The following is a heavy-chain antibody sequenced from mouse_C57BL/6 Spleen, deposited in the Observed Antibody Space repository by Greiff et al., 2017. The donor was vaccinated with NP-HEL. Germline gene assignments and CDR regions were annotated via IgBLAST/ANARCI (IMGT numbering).Heavy chain of an antibody. CDR2: INYDGSST. D-gene: IGHD1-1*01. CDR1: GFTFSDYY. V-gene: IGHV5-16*01. CDR3: ARDDYYGSSWFAY. Sequence: DVKLVESEGGLVQPGSSMKLSCTASGFTFSDYYMAWVRQVPEKGLEWVANINYDGSSTYYLDSLKSRFIISRDNAKNILYLQMSSLKSEDTATYYCARDDYYGSSWFAYWGQGTLVTVSA. J-gene: IGHJ3*01.